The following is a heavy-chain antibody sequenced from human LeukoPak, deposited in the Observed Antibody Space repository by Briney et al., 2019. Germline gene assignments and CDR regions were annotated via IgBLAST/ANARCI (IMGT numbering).Heavy chain of an antibody. CDR3: GRDGVAGGFDY. D-gene: IGHD6-19*01. V-gene: IGHV4-59*01. CDR1: GGSIGSYY. J-gene: IGHJ4*02. Sequence: SETLSLTCTVSGGSIGSYYWNWIRQAPGKGLEWIGYIHYSGSTNHNSSLKSRVTISVDTSKNQYSLKLSSVTSADTAFYYGGRDGVAGGFDYWGQGTLVTVSS. CDR2: IHYSGST.